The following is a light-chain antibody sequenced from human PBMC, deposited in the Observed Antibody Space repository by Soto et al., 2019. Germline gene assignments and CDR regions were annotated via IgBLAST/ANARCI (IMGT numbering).Light chain of an antibody. V-gene: IGKV1-9*01. CDR2: AAS. CDR3: QQLNSYPRA. J-gene: IGKJ1*01. CDR1: QGISSY. Sequence: DIQLTQSPSFLSASVGDRVTITGRASQGISSYLAWYQQKPGKAPKLLIYAASTLQSGVPSRFSGSGSGTEFTLTISSLQPQDFATYYCQQLNSYPRAFGQGTKVDIK.